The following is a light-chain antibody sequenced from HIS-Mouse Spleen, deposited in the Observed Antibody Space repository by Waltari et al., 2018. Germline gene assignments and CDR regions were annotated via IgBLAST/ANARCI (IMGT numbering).Light chain of an antibody. CDR1: NLGDKY. CDR2: QDS. Sequence: SYELTQPPSVSVSPGQTASITCSGDNLGDKYACWYQQKPGQSPVPVIYQDSKRPSGIPERFSGSNSGNTATLTISGTQAMDEADYYCQAWDSSTVVFGGGTKLTVL. V-gene: IGLV3-1*01. CDR3: QAWDSSTVV. J-gene: IGLJ2*01.